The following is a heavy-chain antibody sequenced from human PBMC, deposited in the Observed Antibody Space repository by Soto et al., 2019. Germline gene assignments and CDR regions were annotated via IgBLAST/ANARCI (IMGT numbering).Heavy chain of an antibody. CDR2: ISSSGSTI. CDR1: GFTFSSYG. D-gene: IGHD6-6*01. CDR3: ARDQEYSRPSFDY. J-gene: IGHJ4*02. V-gene: IGHV3-48*03. Sequence: PGGSLRLSCAASGFTFSSYGMNWVRQSPGKGLEWVSYISSSGSTIYYADSVKGRFTISRDNAKNSLYLQMNSLRAEDTAVYYCARDQEYSRPSFDYWGQGTLVTVSS.